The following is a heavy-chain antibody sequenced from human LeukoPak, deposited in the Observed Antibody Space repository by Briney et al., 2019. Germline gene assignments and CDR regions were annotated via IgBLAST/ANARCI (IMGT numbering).Heavy chain of an antibody. CDR3: ASEGAGSYDYVWGSYRSTKYFQH. CDR2: TIPIFGTA. V-gene: IGHV1-69*05. CDR1: GGTFSSYA. J-gene: IGHJ1*01. Sequence: ASVKVSCKASGGTFSSYAISWVRQAPGQGLEWMGGTIPIFGTANYAQKFQGRVTITTDESTSTAYMELSSLRSEDTAVYYCASEGAGSYDYVWGSYRSTKYFQHWGQGTLVTVSS. D-gene: IGHD3-16*02.